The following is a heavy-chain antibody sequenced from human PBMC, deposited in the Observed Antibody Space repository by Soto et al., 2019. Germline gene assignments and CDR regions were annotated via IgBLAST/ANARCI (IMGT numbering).Heavy chain of an antibody. V-gene: IGHV3-66*01. CDR2: IYSGGST. Sequence: GGSLRLSCAASGFTVSSNYMSWVRQAPGEGLEWVSVIYSGGSTYYADSVKGRFTISRDNSKNTLYLQMNSLRAEDTAVYYCASPPCSSTSCYYYMDVWGKGTTVTVSS. CDR1: GFTVSSNY. CDR3: ASPPCSSTSCYYYMDV. D-gene: IGHD2-2*01. J-gene: IGHJ6*03.